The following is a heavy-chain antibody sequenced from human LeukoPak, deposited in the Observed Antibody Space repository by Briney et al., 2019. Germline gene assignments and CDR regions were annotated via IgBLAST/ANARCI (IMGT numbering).Heavy chain of an antibody. Sequence: GGSLRLSCAASGFTFSSYAMHWVRQAPGEGLEWVAAIQYGRNNKFYADSVQGRFTISRDNSKDTLYLQMNGLRREDTAVYYCAKDLFTLYSTTSFAHWGQGTLVTVSS. CDR1: GFTFSSYA. CDR2: IQYGRNNK. CDR3: AKDLFTLYSTTSFAH. J-gene: IGHJ4*02. D-gene: IGHD5-18*01. V-gene: IGHV3-30*04.